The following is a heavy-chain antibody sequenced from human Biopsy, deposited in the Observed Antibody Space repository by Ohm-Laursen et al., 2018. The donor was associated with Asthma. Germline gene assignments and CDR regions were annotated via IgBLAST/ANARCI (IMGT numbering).Heavy chain of an antibody. CDR1: GYTFNSAG. Sequence: ASVKVSCKTSGYTFNSAGITWVRQAPGQGLEWMGWISVYNGNTKVAQKLQDRVTMITDTSTSTAYMGLRSLRSDDTAMYFCARAVDYSHYYGIDVWGQGTTVTVS. CDR2: ISVYNGNT. CDR3: ARAVDYSHYYGIDV. V-gene: IGHV1-18*01. D-gene: IGHD3-10*01. J-gene: IGHJ6*02.